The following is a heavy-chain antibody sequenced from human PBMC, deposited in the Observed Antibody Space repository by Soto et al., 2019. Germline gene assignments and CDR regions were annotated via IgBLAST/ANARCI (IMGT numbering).Heavy chain of an antibody. CDR3: ATPNRASPYSDYYGLDV. V-gene: IGHV3-33*01. CDR1: GFTFSSYG. J-gene: IGHJ6*02. CDR2: IWYDGSNK. D-gene: IGHD2-21*01. Sequence: PGGSLRLSCAASGFTFSSYGMHWVRQAPGKGLEWVAVIWYDGSNKYYADSVKGRFTISRDNSKNTLYLQMNSLRAEDTAVYYCATPNRASPYSDYYGLDVWGQGTTVTVSS.